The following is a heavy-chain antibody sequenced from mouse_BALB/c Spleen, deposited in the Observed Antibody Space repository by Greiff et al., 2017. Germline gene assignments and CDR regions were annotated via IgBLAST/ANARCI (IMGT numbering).Heavy chain of an antibody. J-gene: IGHJ2*01. CDR2: ISSGSSTI. D-gene: IGHD1-1*01. V-gene: IGHV5-17*02. CDR1: GFTFSSFG. Sequence: EVKLVESGGGLVQPGGSRKLSCAASGFTFSSFGMHWVRQAPEKGLEWVAYISSGSSTIYYADTVKGRFTISRDNPKNTLFLQMTSLRSEDTAMYYCARSVVPYYFDYWGQGTTLTVSS. CDR3: ARSVVPYYFDY.